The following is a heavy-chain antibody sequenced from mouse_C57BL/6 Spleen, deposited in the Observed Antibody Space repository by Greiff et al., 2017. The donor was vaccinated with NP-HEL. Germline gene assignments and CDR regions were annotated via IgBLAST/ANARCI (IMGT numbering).Heavy chain of an antibody. D-gene: IGHD2-4*01. Sequence: QVQLQQPGAELVKPGASVKLSCKASGYTFTSYWMHWVKQRPGQGLEWIGMIHPNSGSTNYNEKFKSKATLTVDKSSSKAYMQLSSLTSEDSAVYYCAREGDDYDGFAYWGQGTLVTVSA. J-gene: IGHJ3*01. CDR1: GYTFTSYW. CDR2: IHPNSGST. CDR3: AREGDDYDGFAY. V-gene: IGHV1-64*01.